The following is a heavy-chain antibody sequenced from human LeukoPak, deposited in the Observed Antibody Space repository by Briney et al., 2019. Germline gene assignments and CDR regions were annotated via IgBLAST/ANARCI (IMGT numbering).Heavy chain of an antibody. CDR2: IHDSGNT. Sequence: SETLSLTYTVSGASFSRHYWNWIRQPPGKGLEWIGSIHDSGNTNYNPSLKSRVTISVDTSKNQFSLKLSSVTAADTAVYYCAGSNFDRCFDLWGRGILVTVSS. CDR3: AGSNFDRCFDL. D-gene: IGHD4/OR15-4a*01. V-gene: IGHV4-59*11. CDR1: GASFSRHY. J-gene: IGHJ2*01.